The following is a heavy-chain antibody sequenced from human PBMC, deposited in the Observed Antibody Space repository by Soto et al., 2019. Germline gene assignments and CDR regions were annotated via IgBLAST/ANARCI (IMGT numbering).Heavy chain of an antibody. J-gene: IGHJ5*02. V-gene: IGHV4-59*13. CDR1: GGSISSYY. CDR2: IYYSGST. CDR3: ARELVVPAAISCFDP. D-gene: IGHD2-2*01. Sequence: SETLSLTCTVSGGSISSYYWSWIRQPPGKGLEWIGYIYYSGSTNYNPSLKSRVTISVDTSKNQFSLKLSSVTAADTAVYYCARELVVPAAISCFDPPGQATLVTVAS.